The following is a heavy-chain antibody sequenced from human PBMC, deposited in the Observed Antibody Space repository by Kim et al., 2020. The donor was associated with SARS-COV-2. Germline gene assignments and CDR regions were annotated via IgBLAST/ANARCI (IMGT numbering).Heavy chain of an antibody. D-gene: IGHD2-15*01. CDR3: AGYCSGGSCYQYYFDY. CDR2: IKQDGSEK. CDR1: GFTFSSYW. J-gene: IGHJ4*02. V-gene: IGHV3-7*01. Sequence: GGSLRLSCAASGFTFSSYWMSWVRQAPGKGLEWVANIKQDGSEKYYVDSVKGRFTISRDNAKNSLYLQMNSLRAEDTALYYCAGYCSGGSCYQYYFDYWGQGTLVTVSS.